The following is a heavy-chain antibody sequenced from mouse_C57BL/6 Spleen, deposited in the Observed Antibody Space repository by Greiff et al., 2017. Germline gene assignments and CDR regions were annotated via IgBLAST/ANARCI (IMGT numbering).Heavy chain of an antibody. CDR3: ARSELVYAMDY. CDR2: IDPRGGST. J-gene: IGHJ4*01. V-gene: IGHV1-78*01. CDR1: GYTFTDHT. D-gene: IGHD3-1*01. Sequence: VQLVESDAELVKPGASVKISCKVSGYTFTDHTIHWMKQRPEQGLEWIGYIDPRGGSTKYNEKFKGKATLTADKASSTAYMQLNSLTSEDSAVYFCARSELVYAMDYWGQGTSVTVSS.